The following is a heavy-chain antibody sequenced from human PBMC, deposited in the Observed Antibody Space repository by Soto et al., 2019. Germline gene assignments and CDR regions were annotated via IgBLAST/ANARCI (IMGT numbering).Heavy chain of an antibody. CDR2: ISAYNGNT. D-gene: IGHD3-22*01. CDR3: ARGDAYYYYSSGYRYFDY. CDR1: GYTFTSYG. Sequence: ASVKVSCKASGYTFTSYGISWVRQAPGQGLEWMGWISAYNGNTNYAQKLQGRVTMTTDTSTSTAYMELRSLRSDDTAVYYCARGDAYYYYSSGYRYFDYWGQGTLVTVSS. V-gene: IGHV1-18*01. J-gene: IGHJ4*02.